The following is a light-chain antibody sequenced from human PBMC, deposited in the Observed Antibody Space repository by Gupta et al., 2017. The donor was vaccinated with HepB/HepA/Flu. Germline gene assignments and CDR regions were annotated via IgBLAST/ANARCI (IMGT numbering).Light chain of an antibody. Sequence: DVQMTQSPSTLSASIGDRVTITCRASQSIDIWLAWYQQRPGKAPKLLMSKASTLESGVPSRFSGSGSGKEFTLTLSRLQADEFATYYCQQDYTYSPERTFGQGTKVEIK. CDR1: QSIDIW. CDR3: QQDYTYSPERT. J-gene: IGKJ1*01. CDR2: KAS. V-gene: IGKV1-5*03.